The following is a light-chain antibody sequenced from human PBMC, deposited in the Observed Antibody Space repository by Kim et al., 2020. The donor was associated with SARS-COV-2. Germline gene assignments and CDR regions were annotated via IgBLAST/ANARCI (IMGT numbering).Light chain of an antibody. Sequence: QSALTQPPTASGSPGQSITISCIGSSSDIGGYKSVSWYQQHPGKPPKLMISDVTKRPSGVSNRFSGSKSSNTASLTISGLQADDEADYYCSSYTAATPWVFGGGTQLTVL. CDR3: SSYTAATPWV. CDR1: SSDIGGYKS. V-gene: IGLV2-14*03. J-gene: IGLJ3*02. CDR2: DVT.